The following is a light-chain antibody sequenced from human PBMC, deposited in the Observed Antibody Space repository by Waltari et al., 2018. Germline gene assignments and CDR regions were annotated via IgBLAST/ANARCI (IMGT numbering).Light chain of an antibody. CDR2: TGS. CDR3: QQTTSFPLT. CDR1: QDIATW. V-gene: IGKV1-12*01. J-gene: IGKJ4*01. Sequence: DIQMTQSPSSVSASVGDRVTITCRASQDIATWLCWDQQKIGKAPKLLIYTGSSLQSGVPPRFSGSGSGTDFTLTISRLQPEDSATYYCQQTTSFPLTFGGGTKVEIK.